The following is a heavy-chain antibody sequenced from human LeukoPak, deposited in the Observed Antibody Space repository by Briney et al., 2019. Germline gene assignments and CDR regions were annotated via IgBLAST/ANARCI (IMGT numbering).Heavy chain of an antibody. CDR1: GVTVSNDY. CDR2: IYSGGST. D-gene: IGHD3-22*01. J-gene: IGHJ4*02. CDR3: ARDGPYYYDSSAKKGHY. Sequence: GGSLRLSCAASGVTVSNDYMSWVRQAPGKGLEWVSVIYSGGSTCYTDSVKGRFTISRDNSKNTLYLQMNSLRAEDTAVYYCARDGPYYYDSSAKKGHYWGQGTLVTVSS. V-gene: IGHV3-66*01.